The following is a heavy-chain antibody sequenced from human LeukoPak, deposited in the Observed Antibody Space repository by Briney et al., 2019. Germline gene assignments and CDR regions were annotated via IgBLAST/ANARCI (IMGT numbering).Heavy chain of an antibody. J-gene: IGHJ4*02. CDR3: ARVSIGWYSFDY. Sequence: GGSLRLSCAASGFTFSSYAMSWVRQAPGKGLEWVSAISGSSSTTFYADSVKGRFTISRDNSKNTVHLQMNSLRAEDTAVYYCARVSIGWYSFDYWGQGTLVTVSS. CDR2: ISGSSSTT. CDR1: GFTFSSYA. V-gene: IGHV3-23*01. D-gene: IGHD6-19*01.